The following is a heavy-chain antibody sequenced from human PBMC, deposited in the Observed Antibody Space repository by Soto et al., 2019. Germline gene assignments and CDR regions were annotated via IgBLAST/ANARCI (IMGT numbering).Heavy chain of an antibody. CDR3: ARDIGSGYYTVEYFQH. D-gene: IGHD3-22*01. V-gene: IGHV1-69*04. CDR2: IIPILGIA. CDR1: GGTYSIYT. J-gene: IGHJ1*01. Sequence: GASVKVSCKASGGTYSIYTIIWVRQAPGQGLEWMGRIIPILGIANYAQKFQGRVTITADKSTSTAYMELSSLRSEDTAVYYCARDIGSGYYTVEYFQHWGQGTLVTVSS.